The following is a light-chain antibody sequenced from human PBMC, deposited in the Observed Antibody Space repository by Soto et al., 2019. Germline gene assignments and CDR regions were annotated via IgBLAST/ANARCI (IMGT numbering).Light chain of an antibody. CDR2: DVS. Sequence: QAVLTQPASVYGSPGQSITISCTGTSSDVGGYNYVSWYQQHPGKAPKLMIYDVSNRPSGVSNRFSGSKSGNTASLTISGLQAEDEADYYCSPYTSSSTLGVFGGGTKLTVL. CDR3: SPYTSSSTLGV. V-gene: IGLV2-14*01. CDR1: SSDVGGYNY. J-gene: IGLJ2*01.